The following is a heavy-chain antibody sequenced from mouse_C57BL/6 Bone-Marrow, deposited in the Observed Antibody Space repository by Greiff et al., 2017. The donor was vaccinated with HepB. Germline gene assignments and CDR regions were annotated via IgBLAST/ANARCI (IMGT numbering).Heavy chain of an antibody. CDR2: IWSDGST. CDR1: GFSLTSFG. V-gene: IGHV2-6-1*01. D-gene: IGHD3-2*02. J-gene: IGHJ2*01. CDR3: ARHSSGYYYFDY. Sequence: QVQLKESGPGLVAPSQSLSITCTVSGFSLTSFGVHWVRQPPGKGLEWLVVIWSDGSTTYNSALKSRLSISKDNSKSQVFLKMNSLQTDDTAMYYCARHSSGYYYFDYWGQGTTLTVSS.